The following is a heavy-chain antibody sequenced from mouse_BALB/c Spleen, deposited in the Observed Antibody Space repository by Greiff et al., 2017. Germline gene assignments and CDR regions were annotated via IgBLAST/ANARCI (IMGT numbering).Heavy chain of an antibody. D-gene: IGHD2-1*01. CDR1: GFNIKDTY. V-gene: IGHV14-3*02. CDR2: IDPANGNT. Sequence: EVQLQQSGAELVKPGASVKLSCTASGFNIKDTYMHWVKQRPEQGLEWIGRIDPANGNTKYDPKFQGKATITADTSSNTAYLQLSSLTSEDTAVYYCAFRKEDGNYAMDYWGQGTSVTVSS. CDR3: AFRKEDGNYAMDY. J-gene: IGHJ4*01.